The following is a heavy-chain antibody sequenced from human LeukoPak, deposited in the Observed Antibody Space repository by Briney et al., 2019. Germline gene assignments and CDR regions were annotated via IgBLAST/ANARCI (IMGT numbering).Heavy chain of an antibody. CDR1: GFTVSDHD. J-gene: IGHJ5*02. D-gene: IGHD3-10*01. CDR3: ARVATGSYDWFDP. CDR2: MRDTGYTI. V-gene: IGHV3-11*04. Sequence: PGGSLRLSCAASGFTVSDHDMTWIRQAPGKGLEWVSFMRDTGYTIYYTDSVRGRFTISRDNAKNSLYLQMNSLRAEDTAVYFCARVATGSYDWFDPWGQGTLVTVSS.